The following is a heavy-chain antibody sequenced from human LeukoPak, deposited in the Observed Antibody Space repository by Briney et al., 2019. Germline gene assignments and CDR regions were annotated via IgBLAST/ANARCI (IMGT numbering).Heavy chain of an antibody. J-gene: IGHJ4*02. Sequence: SETLSLTCAVSGGSISSTSYYWGWIRQPPGKGLEWIGSIYYSWDTYYNPSLKSRVTISVDTSKNQFSLKLSSVTAADTAVYYCANRKRGLLLSRAAYYFDYWGQGTLVTVSS. CDR2: IYYSWDT. V-gene: IGHV4-39*01. CDR1: GGSISSTSYY. CDR3: ANRKRGLLLSRAAYYFDY. D-gene: IGHD2-15*01.